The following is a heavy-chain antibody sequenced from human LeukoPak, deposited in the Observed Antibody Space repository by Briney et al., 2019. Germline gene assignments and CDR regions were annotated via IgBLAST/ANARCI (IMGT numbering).Heavy chain of an antibody. CDR2: AQLNGRT. V-gene: IGHV4-4*02. J-gene: IGHJ4*02. Sequence: SETLSLTCGVSGGSISSTNWWTWLRQPPGGGLEWMGEAQLNGRTHYSPSLESRVAMSVDISENHISLNLTSVTAADTAVYYCAREGGFHRPLDYSGPGTLVIVSS. CDR1: GGSISSTNW. CDR3: AREGGFHRPLDY.